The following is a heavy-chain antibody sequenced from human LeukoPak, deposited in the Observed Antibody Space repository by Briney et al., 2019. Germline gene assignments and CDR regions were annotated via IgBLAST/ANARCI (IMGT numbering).Heavy chain of an antibody. CDR2: IGAYNGNT. CDR3: ARNRIYDYDSSGYYDY. V-gene: IGHV1-18*01. CDR1: GYTFTSYG. D-gene: IGHD3-22*01. Sequence: GASVTVSCKASGYTFTSYGISWVRQAPGQGLEWMGWIGAYNGNTNYAQKFQGRVSMTTDTSTSTAYMELRSLRSDDTAVYYCARNRIYDYDSSGYYDYWGQGTLVTVSS. J-gene: IGHJ4*02.